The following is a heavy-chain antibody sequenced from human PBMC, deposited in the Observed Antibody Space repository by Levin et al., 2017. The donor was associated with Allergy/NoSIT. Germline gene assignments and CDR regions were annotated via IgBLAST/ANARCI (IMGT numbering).Heavy chain of an antibody. Sequence: GGSLRLSCAASGFTFSSYGMHWVRQAPGKGLEWVAVISYDGSNKYYADSVKGRFTISRDNSKNTLYLQMNSLRAEDTAVYYCAKDLYYDFWSGYYSNYYYGMDVWGQGTTVTVSS. J-gene: IGHJ6*02. D-gene: IGHD3-3*01. CDR2: ISYDGSNK. V-gene: IGHV3-30*18. CDR1: GFTFSSYG. CDR3: AKDLYYDFWSGYYSNYYYGMDV.